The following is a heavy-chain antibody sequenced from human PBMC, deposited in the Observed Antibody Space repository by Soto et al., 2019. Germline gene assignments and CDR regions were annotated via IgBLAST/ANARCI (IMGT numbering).Heavy chain of an antibody. Sequence: SETLSLTCTVSGGSISSYYWSWIRQPPGKGLEWIGYIYYSGSTNYNPSLISRFTISVDTSTYQFSLKLSSVTAAYTAVYYCARDAGPASNYYYYGMDVWGQGTTVTVSS. CDR1: GGSISSYY. CDR3: ARDAGPASNYYYYGMDV. V-gene: IGHV4-59*01. CDR2: IYYSGST. J-gene: IGHJ6*02.